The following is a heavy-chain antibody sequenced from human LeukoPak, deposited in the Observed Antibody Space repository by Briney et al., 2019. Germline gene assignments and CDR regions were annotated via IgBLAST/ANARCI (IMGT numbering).Heavy chain of an antibody. CDR1: GGSISSYY. CDR3: ARSRRGYSYGPNYYYYYYMDV. V-gene: IGHV4-59*01. Sequence: SETLSLTCTVSGGSISSYYWSWIRQPPGKGLEWIGYIHYSGSTNHNPSLKSRVTISVDKSKNQFSLKLSSVTAADTAVYYCARSRRGYSYGPNYYYYYYMDVWGKGTTVTVSS. D-gene: IGHD5-18*01. CDR2: IHYSGST. J-gene: IGHJ6*03.